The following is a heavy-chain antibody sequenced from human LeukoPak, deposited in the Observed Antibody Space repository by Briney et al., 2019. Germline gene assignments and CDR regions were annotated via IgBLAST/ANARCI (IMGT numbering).Heavy chain of an antibody. J-gene: IGHJ4*02. V-gene: IGHV1-2*02. D-gene: IGHD2-21*02. Sequence: GASVKVSCKASGYTFTGYYMHWVRQAPGQGLEWMGWINPNSGGTNYAQKFQGRVTMTRDTSISTAYMELSRLRSDDTAVYYCARGGPDRHSLAYCGGDCYRALDYWGQGTLVTVSS. CDR3: ARGGPDRHSLAYCGGDCYRALDY. CDR1: GYTFTGYY. CDR2: INPNSGGT.